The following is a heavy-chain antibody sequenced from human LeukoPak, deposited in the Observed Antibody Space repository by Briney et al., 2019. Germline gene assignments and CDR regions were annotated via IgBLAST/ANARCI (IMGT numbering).Heavy chain of an antibody. CDR3: AKDWRYCSGGSCCPDV. J-gene: IGHJ6*02. V-gene: IGHV3-30*18. CDR2: ISYDGSNK. Sequence: PGRSLRLSCAASGFTFSSYGMHWVRQAPGKGLEWVAVISYDGSNKYYADSVKGRFTISRDNSKNTLYLQMNSLRAEDTAVYYCAKDWRYCSGGSCCPDVWGQGTTVTASS. CDR1: GFTFSSYG. D-gene: IGHD2-15*01.